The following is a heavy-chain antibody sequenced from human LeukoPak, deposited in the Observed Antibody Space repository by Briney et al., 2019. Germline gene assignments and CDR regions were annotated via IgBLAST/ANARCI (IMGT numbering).Heavy chain of an antibody. CDR2: ISYDGGKN. CDR3: ARETAYSNSHLDY. CDR1: GFTFSSYG. D-gene: IGHD6-6*01. J-gene: IGHJ4*02. Sequence: GGSLRLSCAASGFTFSSYGIHWVRQAPGKGLEWVAAISYDGGKNYYADSVKGRFTISRDNSKNMLHLQMNSLRPDDTAVYYCARETAYSNSHLDYWGQGTLVTVSS. V-gene: IGHV3-30*03.